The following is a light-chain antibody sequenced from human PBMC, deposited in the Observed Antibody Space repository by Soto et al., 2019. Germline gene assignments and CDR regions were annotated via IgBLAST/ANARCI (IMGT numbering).Light chain of an antibody. CDR3: CSSTGSYTFV. J-gene: IGLJ1*01. V-gene: IGLV2-11*03. CDR1: SRYVGGYNY. CDR2: DVS. Sequence: GSITCQRTSRYVGGYNYVSWYQQHPGKAPRLIIYDVSQRPSGVPDRFSGSKSGNTASLTISGLQAEDEADYSCCSSTGSYTFVFGTVTKVIVL.